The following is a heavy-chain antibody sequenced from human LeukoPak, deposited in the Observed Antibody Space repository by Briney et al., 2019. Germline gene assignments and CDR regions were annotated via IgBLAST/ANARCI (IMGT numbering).Heavy chain of an antibody. V-gene: IGHV3-21*01. CDR2: ISSSSAYI. CDR1: GFTFSSYI. Sequence: GGSLRLSCAASGFTFSSYIMNWVRQAPGKGPEWVSSISSSSAYIYYADSVKGRFTISRDNSKNTLFLQMNSLRAEDTAVYCCARDRSANSRVYYFDYWGQGTLVTVSS. D-gene: IGHD4/OR15-4a*01. CDR3: ARDRSANSRVYYFDY. J-gene: IGHJ4*02.